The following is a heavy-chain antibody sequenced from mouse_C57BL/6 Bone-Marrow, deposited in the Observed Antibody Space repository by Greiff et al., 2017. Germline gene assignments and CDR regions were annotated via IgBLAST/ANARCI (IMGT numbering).Heavy chain of an antibody. CDR2: IYPRSGNT. J-gene: IGHJ4*01. D-gene: IGHD1-1*01. Sequence: VQLQQSGAELARPGASVKLSCKASGYTFTSYGISWVKQRTGQGLEWIGEIYPRSGNTYYNAKFKGKATLTADKSSSTAYMELRSLTSEDSAVYYCARWGTSVVASDYYAMDYWGQGTSVTVSS. CDR3: ARWGTSVVASDYYAMDY. CDR1: GYTFTSYG. V-gene: IGHV1-81*01.